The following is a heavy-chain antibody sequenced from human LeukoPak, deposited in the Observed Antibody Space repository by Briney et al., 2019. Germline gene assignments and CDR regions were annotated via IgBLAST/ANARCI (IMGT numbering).Heavy chain of an antibody. CDR2: FDPEDGET. D-gene: IGHD2-15*01. V-gene: IGHV1-24*01. J-gene: IGHJ4*02. Sequence: ASVKVSCKVSGYTLTELSMHWVRQAPGKGLEWMGGFDPEDGETIYAQKFQDRVTMTEDTSTDTAYMELSSLRSEDTAVYYCATGLGYCSGGSCYNPFDYWGQGTLVTVSS. CDR1: GYTLTELS. CDR3: ATGLGYCSGGSCYNPFDY.